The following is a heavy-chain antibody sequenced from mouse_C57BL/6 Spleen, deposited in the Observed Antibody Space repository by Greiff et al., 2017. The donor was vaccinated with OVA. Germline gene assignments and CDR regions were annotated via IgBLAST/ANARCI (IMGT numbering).Heavy chain of an antibody. CDR2: ISDGGSYT. Sequence: EVQLVESGGGLVKPGGSLKLSCAASGFTFSSYAMSWVRQTPEKRLEWVATISDGGSYTYYPDNVKGRFTISRDNAKNNLYLQMSHLKSEDTAMYYCARVYYDYDGGGMDYWGQGTSVTVSS. D-gene: IGHD2-4*01. J-gene: IGHJ4*01. V-gene: IGHV5-4*01. CDR1: GFTFSSYA. CDR3: ARVYYDYDGGGMDY.